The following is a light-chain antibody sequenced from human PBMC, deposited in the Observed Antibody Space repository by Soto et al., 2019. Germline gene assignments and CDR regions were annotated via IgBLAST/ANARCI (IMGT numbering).Light chain of an antibody. CDR3: LQHNIYPLT. CDR1: QGINNH. V-gene: IGKV1-17*03. Sequence: DIQMTQSPSAMSASVGDSITITCRASQGINNHLVWFQQKPGKVPQRLIYAASRLQSGVPSTFSGSGSGTEFTVTIISLQPEDSATYYCLQHNIYPLTFGGGTKVEI. J-gene: IGKJ4*01. CDR2: AAS.